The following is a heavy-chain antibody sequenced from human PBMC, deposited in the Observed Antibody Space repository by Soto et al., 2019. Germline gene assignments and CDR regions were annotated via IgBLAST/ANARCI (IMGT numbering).Heavy chain of an antibody. CDR3: ARDVLYSSSWYYYYGMDV. D-gene: IGHD6-13*01. CDR1: GFTFSSYS. CDR2: ISSSSSYI. J-gene: IGHJ6*02. Sequence: GGSLRLSCAASGFTFSSYSMDWVRQAPGKGLEWVSSISSSSSYIYYADSVKGRFTISRDNAKNSLYLQMNSLRAEDTAVYYCARDVLYSSSWYYYYGMDVWGQGTTVTVS. V-gene: IGHV3-21*01.